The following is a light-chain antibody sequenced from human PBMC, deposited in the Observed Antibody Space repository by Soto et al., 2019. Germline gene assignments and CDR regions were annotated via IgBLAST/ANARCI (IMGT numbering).Light chain of an antibody. CDR3: SSYRSSSTLGV. Sequence: QSAQAQPASVSGSPGQSITISCTGTSSDVGGYNYVSWYQQHPAKAPKLVIYEVSNRPSGVSNRFSGSKSGNTASLTISGLQAEDEADYFCSSYRSSSTLGVFGGGTKLTVL. CDR1: SSDVGGYNY. J-gene: IGLJ3*02. V-gene: IGLV2-14*01. CDR2: EVS.